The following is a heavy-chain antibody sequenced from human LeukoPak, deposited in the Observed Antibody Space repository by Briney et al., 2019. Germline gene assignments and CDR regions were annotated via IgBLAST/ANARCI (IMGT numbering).Heavy chain of an antibody. D-gene: IGHD6-13*01. Sequence: SETLSLTCTVSGGSISSSSYYWGWIRQPPGKGLEWIGSIYYSGSTYYNPSLKSRVTISVDASKNQFSLKLSSVTAADTAVYYCARSSGYSSSGGLNWFDTWGQGTLVTVSS. J-gene: IGHJ5*02. CDR3: ARSSGYSSSGGLNWFDT. V-gene: IGHV4-39*01. CDR2: IYYSGST. CDR1: GGSISSSSYY.